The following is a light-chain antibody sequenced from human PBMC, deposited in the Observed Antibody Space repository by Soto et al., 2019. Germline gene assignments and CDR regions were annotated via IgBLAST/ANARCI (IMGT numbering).Light chain of an antibody. CDR2: WAS. V-gene: IGKV4-1*01. CDR3: QQYYSSWT. Sequence: DIVMTLSPDSLAVSPCERATINCKSSQSVLYSSNNKNYLAWYQQKPGQPPRLLIYWASTRESGVPDRFSGSGSGTDFTLTISSLQAEDVAVYYCQQYYSSWTFGQGTKVDIK. J-gene: IGKJ1*01. CDR1: QSVLYSSNNKNY.